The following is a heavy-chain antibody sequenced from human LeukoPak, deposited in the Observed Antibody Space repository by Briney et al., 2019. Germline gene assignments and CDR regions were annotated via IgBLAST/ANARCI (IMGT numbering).Heavy chain of an antibody. Sequence: ASVKVSCKACGYTFTSYAMHWVRQAPGQRREWMGWLNAGNGNTKYSQKLQGRVTIPRDTSASTAYMELSSLRSEGTGVYYSARDHRAVVRAAKVPPDYGMDVWGKGTTVTVSS. CDR3: ARDHRAVVRAAKVPPDYGMDV. CDR1: GYTFTSYA. J-gene: IGHJ6*04. CDR2: LNAGNGNT. V-gene: IGHV1-3*01. D-gene: IGHD2-2*01.